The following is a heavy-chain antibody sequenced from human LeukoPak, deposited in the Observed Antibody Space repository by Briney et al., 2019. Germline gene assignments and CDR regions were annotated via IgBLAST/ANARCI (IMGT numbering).Heavy chain of an antibody. D-gene: IGHD3-10*01. CDR3: VRDLREADH. Sequence: PGRSLRLSCVASGFTFSAYCMHWVPHGPEKGLEWVSRICPDGSVVNHADSVKGRFTTSRDNAKNTVFLQMNSLRVDDTAVYYCVRDLREADHWGLGTLVTVSS. CDR1: GFTFSAYC. J-gene: IGHJ1*01. V-gene: IGHV3-74*01. CDR2: ICPDGSVV.